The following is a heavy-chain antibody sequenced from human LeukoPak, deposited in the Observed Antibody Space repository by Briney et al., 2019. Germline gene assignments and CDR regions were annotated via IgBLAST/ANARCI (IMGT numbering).Heavy chain of an antibody. D-gene: IGHD3-3*01. CDR1: GFRFSTYW. J-gene: IGHJ5*02. CDR3: ARRGHFEFWSGYFQRREGWFDP. Sequence: PGGSLRLSCAASGFRFSTYWMSWVRQTPGKGLEWVANIKQDGSKKYYVDSVTGRFTVSRDNAKNSLYLEMNSLRAEDAAVYYCARRGHFEFWSGYFQRREGWFDPWGQGTLVIVSS. V-gene: IGHV3-7*01. CDR2: IKQDGSKK.